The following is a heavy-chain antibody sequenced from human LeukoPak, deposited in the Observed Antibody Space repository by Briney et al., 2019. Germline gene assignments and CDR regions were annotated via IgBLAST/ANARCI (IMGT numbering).Heavy chain of an antibody. CDR2: IYYGGST. D-gene: IGHD4-17*01. CDR3: ASSTTVTHVDY. Sequence: SETLSLTCTVSGGSISSYYWAWICQPPGKGLEWIGSIYYGGSTYYNPSLKSRVTMSVDTSKNQFSLKLSSVTAADTAVYYCASSTTVTHVDYWGQGTLVTVSS. J-gene: IGHJ4*02. CDR1: GGSISSYY. V-gene: IGHV4-39*07.